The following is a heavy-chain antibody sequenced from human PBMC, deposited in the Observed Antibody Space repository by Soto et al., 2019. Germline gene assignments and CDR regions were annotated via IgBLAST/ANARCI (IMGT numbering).Heavy chain of an antibody. CDR2: ISWNSGNI. J-gene: IGHJ4*02. Sequence: GGSLILFCASPGFPCDDYAMYWVLQVLGKVLEWVSSISWNSGNIGYADSVKGRFTTSRDNAENSLYMQMNSLRPEDTALYYCVRSKGGYSYGTPFDYWGQGT. D-gene: IGHD5-18*01. CDR3: VRSKGGYSYGTPFDY. V-gene: IGHV3-9*01. CDR1: GFPCDDYA.